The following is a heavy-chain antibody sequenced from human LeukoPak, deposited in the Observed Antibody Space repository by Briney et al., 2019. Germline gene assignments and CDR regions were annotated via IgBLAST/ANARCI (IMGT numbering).Heavy chain of an antibody. CDR1: GGSISSYY. CDR2: IYYSGST. D-gene: IGHD4-17*01. J-gene: IGHJ3*02. V-gene: IGHV4-59*01. CDR3: ARGRYGDYADDAFDI. Sequence: SETLSLTCTVSGGSISSYYWSWIRQPPGKGLEWIGYIYYSGSTNYNPSLKSRVTISVDTSKNQFSLKLSSVTAADTAVYYCARGRYGDYADDAFDIWGQGTMVTVSS.